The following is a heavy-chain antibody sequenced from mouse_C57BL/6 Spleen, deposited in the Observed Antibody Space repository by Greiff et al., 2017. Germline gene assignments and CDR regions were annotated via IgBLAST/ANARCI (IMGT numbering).Heavy chain of an antibody. V-gene: IGHV1-54*01. D-gene: IGHD2-4*01. CDR3: ARTATLYYDFSPYIDY. CDR2: IDPGSGGT. CDR1: GYAFTNYL. Sequence: VQLQQSGAELVRPGTSVKVSCKASGYAFTNYLIEWVKQRPGQGLEWIGVIDPGSGGTNYNERFKSKATLTAAKSSSTAYMQLSSLTSEDSAFYYCARTATLYYDFSPYIDYWGQGTTLTVSS. J-gene: IGHJ2*01.